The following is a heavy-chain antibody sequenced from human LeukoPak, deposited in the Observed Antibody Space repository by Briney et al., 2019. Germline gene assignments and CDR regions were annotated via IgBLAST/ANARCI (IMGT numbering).Heavy chain of an antibody. CDR2: ISTSGST. D-gene: IGHD3-22*01. CDR3: ARGPYYDSTKTSAFDI. J-gene: IGHJ3*02. Sequence: PSETLSLTCTVSGGSISSYYWSWIRQPAGKGLECIGRISTSGSTNYNPSLKSRVTMSIDTSKNHFSLKLSSVTAADTAVYYCARGPYYDSTKTSAFDIWGQGTMVTVSS. CDR1: GGSISSYY. V-gene: IGHV4-4*07.